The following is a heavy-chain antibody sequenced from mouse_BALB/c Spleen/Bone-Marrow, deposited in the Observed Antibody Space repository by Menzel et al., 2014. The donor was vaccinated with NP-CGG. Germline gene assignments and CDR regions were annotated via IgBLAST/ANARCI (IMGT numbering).Heavy chain of an antibody. CDR3: ARNYGHWYFDV. V-gene: IGHV1-14*01. Sequence: VQLKESGPELVKPGASVKMSCKASGYTFTTYVMHWVIQRPGQGLEWIGYVNPYNDGTKYNEKFKGKATLTSAKSSSTAYMELSSLTSEDSAVYYCARNYGHWYFDVWGAGTTVTVSS. CDR2: VNPYNDGT. CDR1: GYTFTTYV. D-gene: IGHD1-1*02. J-gene: IGHJ1*01.